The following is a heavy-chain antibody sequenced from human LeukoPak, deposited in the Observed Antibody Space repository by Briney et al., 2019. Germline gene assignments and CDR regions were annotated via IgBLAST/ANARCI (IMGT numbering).Heavy chain of an antibody. V-gene: IGHV4-59*01. CDR2: IYYSGNT. CDR3: ARGIIVGATWGENDNWFDP. J-gene: IGHJ5*02. D-gene: IGHD1-26*01. CDR1: GDSISSYY. Sequence: PSGTLSLTCTVSGDSISSYYWSWIRQPPGKGLEWIGYIYYSGNTNYNPSLKSRVTISVDTSKNQFSLKLSSVTAADTAVYYCARGIIVGATWGENDNWFDPWGQGTLVTVSS.